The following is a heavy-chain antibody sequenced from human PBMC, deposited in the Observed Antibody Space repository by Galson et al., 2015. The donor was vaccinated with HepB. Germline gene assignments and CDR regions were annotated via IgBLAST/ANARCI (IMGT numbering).Heavy chain of an antibody. CDR1: GFTFSSYA. Sequence: SLRLSCAASGFTFSSYAMSWVRPAPGKGLEWVSAISGSGGSTYYADSVKGRFTISRDNSKNTLYLQMNSLRAEDTAVYYCAKDLGTAMATRNWFDPWGQGTLVTVSS. J-gene: IGHJ5*02. CDR2: ISGSGGST. CDR3: AKDLGTAMATRNWFDP. D-gene: IGHD5-18*01. V-gene: IGHV3-23*01.